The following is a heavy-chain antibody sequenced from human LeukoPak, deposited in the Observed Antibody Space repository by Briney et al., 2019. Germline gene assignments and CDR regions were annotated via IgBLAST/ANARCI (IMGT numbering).Heavy chain of an antibody. J-gene: IGHJ4*02. V-gene: IGHV3-74*01. CDR3: ARGRFGDFD. CDR2: INHDASST. CDR1: GFTFSSSW. D-gene: IGHD4-17*01. Sequence: GGSLRLSCAASGFTFSSSWMHWVRQAPGKGLVWVSRINHDASSTTYADSVRGRFTISRDNAKNTLYLHMNSLRAEDTAVYYCARGRFGDFDWGQGTLVTVSS.